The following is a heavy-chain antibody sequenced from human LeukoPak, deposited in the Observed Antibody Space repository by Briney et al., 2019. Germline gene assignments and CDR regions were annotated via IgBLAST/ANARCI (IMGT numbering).Heavy chain of an antibody. J-gene: IGHJ4*02. V-gene: IGHV3-21*01. CDR1: GFIFSIYS. Sequence: PRGSLRLSCAASGFIFSIYSMNWVRQAPGKGLEWVSSISSSSIYIYYADSVKGRFTISRDNAKNSLYLQMNSLRAEDTAVYYCAREGYWGQGTLVTVSS. CDR3: AREGY. CDR2: ISSSSIYI.